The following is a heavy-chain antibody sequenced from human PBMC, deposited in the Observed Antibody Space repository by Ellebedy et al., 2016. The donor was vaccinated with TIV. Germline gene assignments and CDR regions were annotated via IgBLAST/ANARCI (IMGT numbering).Heavy chain of an antibody. CDR3: AGVSCGGDCYPTPMDV. Sequence: PGGSLRLSCTVSGAPIKNYYWSWIRQPPGRGLEWIGYIFYSGDTKYNPSLKSRVTISVDRSKNQFSLSLNSVTAADTATYYCAGVSCGGDCYPTPMDVWGQGTTVTVSS. CDR2: IFYSGDT. CDR1: GAPIKNYY. D-gene: IGHD2-21*02. J-gene: IGHJ6*02. V-gene: IGHV4-59*12.